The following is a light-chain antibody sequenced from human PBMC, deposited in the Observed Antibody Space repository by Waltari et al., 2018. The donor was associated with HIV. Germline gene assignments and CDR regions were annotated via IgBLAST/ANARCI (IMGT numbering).Light chain of an antibody. Sequence: QSVLTQPPSVSGAPGQRVTFSCTGSRSNMGAGYDVHRYQQLPGTAPKLLIYGNNNRPSGVPDRFSGSKSGTSASLAITGLQAEDEADYYCQSYDSSLSGSWVFGGGTKLTVL. CDR1: RSNMGAGYD. CDR2: GNN. J-gene: IGLJ3*02. CDR3: QSYDSSLSGSWV. V-gene: IGLV1-40*01.